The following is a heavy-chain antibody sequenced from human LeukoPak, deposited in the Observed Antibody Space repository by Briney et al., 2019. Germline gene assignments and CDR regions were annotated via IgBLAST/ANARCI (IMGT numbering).Heavy chain of an antibody. CDR2: IRYDGSNK. CDR1: GFTFSSYG. Sequence: PGGSLRLSCAASGFTFSSYGMHWVRQAPGKGLEWVAFIRYDGSNKYYADSVKGRFTISRDNSKNTLYLQMNSLRAEHTAVYYCAKGGADIVVVPATGVFDYWGQGTLVTVSS. D-gene: IGHD2-2*01. J-gene: IGHJ4*02. V-gene: IGHV3-30*02. CDR3: AKGGADIVVVPATGVFDY.